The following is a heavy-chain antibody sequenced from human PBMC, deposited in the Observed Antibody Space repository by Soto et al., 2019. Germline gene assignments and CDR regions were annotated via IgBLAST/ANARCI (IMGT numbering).Heavy chain of an antibody. CDR3: ARGPVLLWFGELLPTQYYYDSSGLDY. Sequence: SETLSLTCAVYGGSCSGYYWSWIRQPPGKGLEWIGEINHSGSTNYNPSLKSRVTISVDTSKNQFSLKLSSVTAADTAVYYCARGPVLLWFGELLPTQYYYDSSGLDYWGQGTLVTVSS. J-gene: IGHJ4*02. D-gene: IGHD3-10*01. CDR1: GGSCSGYY. CDR2: INHSGST. V-gene: IGHV4-34*01.